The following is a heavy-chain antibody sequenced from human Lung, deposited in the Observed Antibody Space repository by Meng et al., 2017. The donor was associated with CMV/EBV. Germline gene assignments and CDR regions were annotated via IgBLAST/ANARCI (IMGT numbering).Heavy chain of an antibody. J-gene: IGHJ4*02. D-gene: IGHD4-17*01. CDR2: INSESTNI. Sequence: GEXXKISCVASGFTFRTYGMNWVRQAPGKGLEWVSHINSESTNIGYADSVKGRFTISRDIAGNSLYLQMNSLRAEDTAVYYCATDPDGDYDFDYWGQGTVVTVSS. CDR3: ATDPDGDYDFDY. V-gene: IGHV3-48*04. CDR1: GFTFRTYG.